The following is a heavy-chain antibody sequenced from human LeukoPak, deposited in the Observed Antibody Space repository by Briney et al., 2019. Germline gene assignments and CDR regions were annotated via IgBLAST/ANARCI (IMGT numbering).Heavy chain of an antibody. CDR1: GFTFSNYG. J-gene: IGHJ6*02. V-gene: IGHV3-30*18. Sequence: QPGRSLRLSCAASGFTFSNYGMHWVRQAPGKGLEWVAVISYDESDKYYADSVKGRFTISRDNSKNTLYLQMNSLRPEDTAVYYCAKGVVAATNAVYYGMDVWGQGTTVTVSS. CDR2: ISYDESDK. D-gene: IGHD2-15*01. CDR3: AKGVVAATNAVYYGMDV.